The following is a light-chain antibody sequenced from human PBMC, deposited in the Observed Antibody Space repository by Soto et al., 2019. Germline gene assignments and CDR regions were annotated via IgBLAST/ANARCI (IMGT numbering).Light chain of an antibody. Sequence: DIQMTQSPSTLSASVGDRVTITCRASQSISSWLAWYQQRPGKAPKLLIYKASSLESGVPSRFSGSGSGTEFTLTISSLQPDDVATYYCQQYSGYSRAFGQGTKVEIQ. V-gene: IGKV1-5*03. J-gene: IGKJ1*01. CDR1: QSISSW. CDR2: KAS. CDR3: QQYSGYSRA.